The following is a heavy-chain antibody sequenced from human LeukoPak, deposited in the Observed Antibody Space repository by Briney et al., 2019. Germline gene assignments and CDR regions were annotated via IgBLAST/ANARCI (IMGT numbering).Heavy chain of an antibody. J-gene: IGHJ3*02. V-gene: IGHV4-38-2*02. Sequence: SETLSLTCTVSGYSISSSYYWGWIRQPPGKGLEWIGSIYYSGSTYYNPSLKSRVTISVDTSKNQFSLKLSSVTAADTAVYYCARGTVGATGSAFDIWGQGTMVTVSS. D-gene: IGHD1-26*01. CDR1: GYSISSSYY. CDR2: IYYSGST. CDR3: ARGTVGATGSAFDI.